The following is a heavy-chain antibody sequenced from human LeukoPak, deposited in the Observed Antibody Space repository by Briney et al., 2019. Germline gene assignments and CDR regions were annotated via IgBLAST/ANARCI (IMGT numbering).Heavy chain of an antibody. CDR3: ARPPRSGYYYFDY. CDR1: GFTFSSYS. Sequence: GGSLRLSCAASGFTFSSYSMNWVRQAPGKGLEWVSSISSSSSYIYYGDSVKGRFTISRDNAKNSLYLQMNSLRAEDTAVYYCARPPRSGYYYFDYWGQGTLVTVSS. CDR2: ISSSSSYI. D-gene: IGHD3-22*01. J-gene: IGHJ4*02. V-gene: IGHV3-21*01.